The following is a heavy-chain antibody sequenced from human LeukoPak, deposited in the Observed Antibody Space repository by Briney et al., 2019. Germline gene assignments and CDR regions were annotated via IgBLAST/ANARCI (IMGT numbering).Heavy chain of an antibody. V-gene: IGHV3-9*01. Sequence: GRSLRLSCAASGFTFDDYAMHWVRQAPGKGLEWVSGISWNSGSIGYADSVKGRFTTSRDNAKNSLYLQMNSLRAEDTALYYCAKGTVVAAAYYYYGMDVWGQGTTVTVSS. D-gene: IGHD2-15*01. CDR2: ISWNSGSI. J-gene: IGHJ6*02. CDR3: AKGTVVAAAYYYYGMDV. CDR1: GFTFDDYA.